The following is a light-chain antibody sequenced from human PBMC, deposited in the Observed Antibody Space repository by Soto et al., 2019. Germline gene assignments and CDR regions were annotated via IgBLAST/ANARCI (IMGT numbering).Light chain of an antibody. V-gene: IGKV3-11*01. CDR3: QQRSNQIT. J-gene: IGKJ5*01. CDR2: DAS. Sequence: EILITQSPATLTLSPGERATLSCRASQSVSSYLAWYQQKPGQAPRLLIYDASNRATGIPARFSGSGSGTDFTLTISSLEPEDFAVYYCQQRSNQITFGQGTRLEIK. CDR1: QSVSSY.